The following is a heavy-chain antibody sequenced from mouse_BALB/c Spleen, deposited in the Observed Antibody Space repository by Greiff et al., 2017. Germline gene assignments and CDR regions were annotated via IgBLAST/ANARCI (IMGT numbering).Heavy chain of an antibody. D-gene: IGHD2-4*01. CDR3: ARGAMITTRNWYFDV. CDR1: GFTFSSYA. V-gene: IGHV5-6-5*01. Sequence: DVHLVESGGGLVKPGGSLKLSCAASGFTFSSYAMSWVRQTPEKRLEWVASISSGGSTYYPDSVKGRFTISRDNARNILYLQMSSLRSEDTAMYYCARGAMITTRNWYFDVWGAGTTVTVSS. J-gene: IGHJ1*01. CDR2: ISSGGST.